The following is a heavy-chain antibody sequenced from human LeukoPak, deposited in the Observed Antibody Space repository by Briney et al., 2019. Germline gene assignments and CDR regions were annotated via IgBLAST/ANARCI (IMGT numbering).Heavy chain of an antibody. CDR2: IYYSGST. CDR1: GGSISSYY. V-gene: IGHV4-59*01. D-gene: IGHD3-3*02. CDR3: ARGIRDNDRSRFDY. Sequence: SETLSLTCTVSGGSISSYYWSWIRQPPGKGLEWIGYIYYSGSTNYNPSLKSRVTISVDTSKNQFSLKLSSVTAADTAVYYCARGIRDNDRSRFDYWGQGTLVTVSS. J-gene: IGHJ4*02.